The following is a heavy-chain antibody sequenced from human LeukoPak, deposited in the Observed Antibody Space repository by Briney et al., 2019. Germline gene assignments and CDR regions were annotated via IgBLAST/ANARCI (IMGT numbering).Heavy chain of an antibody. J-gene: IGHJ4*02. CDR2: ISDSGGST. V-gene: IGHV3-23*01. CDR1: GFTFSSYA. Sequence: GGSLRLSCAASGFTFSSYAMNWGRQAPGKGLEWVSAISDSGGSTYYADSVKGRFTISRDNSKNTLYLQMNSLRAEDTAVYYCASLGYCSSTSCYAGEFGYWGQGILVTVSS. CDR3: ASLGYCSSTSCYAGEFGY. D-gene: IGHD2-2*01.